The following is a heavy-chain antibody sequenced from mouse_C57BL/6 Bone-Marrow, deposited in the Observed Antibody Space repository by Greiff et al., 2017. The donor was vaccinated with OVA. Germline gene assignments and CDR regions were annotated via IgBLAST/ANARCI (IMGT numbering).Heavy chain of an antibody. CDR2: INPNNGGT. V-gene: IGHV1-22*01. Sequence: EVQLQQSGPELVKPGASVKMSCKASGYTFTDYNMHWVKQSHGKSLEWIGYINPNNGGTSYNQKFKGKATLTGNNSASTAYMELRSLTSEDSAVYYYAGRFGTNYYDMDYWGQGTTVTVSS. CDR1: GYTFTDYN. J-gene: IGHJ4*01. CDR3: AGRFGTNYYDMDY.